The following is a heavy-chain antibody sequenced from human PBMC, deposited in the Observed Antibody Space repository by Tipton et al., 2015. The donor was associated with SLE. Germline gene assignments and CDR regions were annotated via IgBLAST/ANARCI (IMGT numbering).Heavy chain of an antibody. J-gene: IGHJ4*02. CDR3: TYSGNFWGGYRLIYFDY. V-gene: IGHV3-49*04. CDR1: GFSFGGYA. Sequence: SLRLSCTASGFSFGGYAVCWVSQAPGKGLEWVGVIKSKAYGETTEYAASVKGRFAISRDDSNSIAYLQMNTLQIEDTAVYYCTYSGNFWGGYRLIYFDYWGQGILVTVSS. CDR2: IKSKAYGETT. D-gene: IGHD3-3*01.